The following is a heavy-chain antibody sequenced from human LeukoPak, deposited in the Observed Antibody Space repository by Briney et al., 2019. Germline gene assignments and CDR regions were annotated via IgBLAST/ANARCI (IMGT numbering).Heavy chain of an antibody. Sequence: PGGSLRLSCAASGFTFEDHVMHWVRQAPGKGLEWVSSISWSGDRMGYADAVKSRFTISGDNAKNSLFLQMNSLRVEDTALYYCAKDLGGSATTVWGQGTLVTVSS. CDR2: ISWSGDRM. J-gene: IGHJ4*02. CDR3: AKDLGGSATTV. CDR1: GFTFEDHV. D-gene: IGHD2-2*01. V-gene: IGHV3-9*01.